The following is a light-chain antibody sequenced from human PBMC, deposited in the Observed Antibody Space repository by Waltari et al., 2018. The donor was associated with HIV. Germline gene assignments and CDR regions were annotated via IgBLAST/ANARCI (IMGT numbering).Light chain of an antibody. CDR3: QSAGV. V-gene: IGLV3-25*03. Sequence: SYELTQPPSVSVSPGQTARLTCSGDALPKQYAYWYQQKPGQAPVLVIYKDSERPSGVPERFSGSNSGTTVTLTIRGVQAEDEADYYCQSAGVFGTGTKVTVL. CDR1: ALPKQY. J-gene: IGLJ1*01. CDR2: KDS.